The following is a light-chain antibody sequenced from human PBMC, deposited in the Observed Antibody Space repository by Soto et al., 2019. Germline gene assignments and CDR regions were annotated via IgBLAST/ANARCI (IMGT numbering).Light chain of an antibody. V-gene: IGKV1-39*01. CDR1: QSVSNY. CDR2: ATS. CDR3: QQSYSSPRT. J-gene: IGKJ1*01. Sequence: DIQMTQSPSSLSASVGDRVTITCRTSQSVSNYLNWYQQKSAKAPKLLIYATSTLQTGVPSRFSGSGSGTDFILTISSLQPEDFATYYCQQSYSSPRTFGQGTKVEIK.